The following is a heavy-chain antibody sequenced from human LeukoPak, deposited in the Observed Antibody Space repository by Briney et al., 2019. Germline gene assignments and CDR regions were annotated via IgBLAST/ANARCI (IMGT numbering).Heavy chain of an antibody. J-gene: IGHJ4*02. D-gene: IGHD3-10*01. CDR1: GYTFTSYA. CDR2: INTNTGNP. V-gene: IGHV7-4-1*02. Sequence: ASVKVSCKASGYTFTSYAMNWVRQAPGQGLEWMGWINTNTGNPTYAQGFTGRFVFSLDTSVSTAYLQISSLKAEDTAVYYCARGEARGGYYGSGSHQVSYWGQGTLVTVSS. CDR3: ARGEARGGYYGSGSHQVSY.